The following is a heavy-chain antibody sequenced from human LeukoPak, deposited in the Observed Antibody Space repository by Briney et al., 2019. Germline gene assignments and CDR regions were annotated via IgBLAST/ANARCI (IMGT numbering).Heavy chain of an antibody. D-gene: IGHD6-19*01. V-gene: IGHV1-2*02. CDR1: GYTFTGYY. CDR2: INPNSGGT. CDR3: ASSSSVTTRAPFDP. J-gene: IGHJ5*02. Sequence: GASVKVSCKASGYTFTGYYMRWVRQAPGQGLEWMGWINPNSGGTNYAQKFQGRVTMTRDTSISTAYMELSRLRSDDTAVYYCASSSSVTTRAPFDPWGQGTLVTVSS.